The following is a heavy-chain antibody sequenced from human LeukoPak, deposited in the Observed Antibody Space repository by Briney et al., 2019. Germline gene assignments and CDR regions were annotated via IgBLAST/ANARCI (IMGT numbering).Heavy chain of an antibody. CDR2: IDWDDDK. CDR3: ARMAYRLGDFDY. Sequence: SGPTLLYPAPTLRLTCTFSGFSLRTRGMCVSWIRQPPGKAQEWLSRIDWDDDKYYSTSLKTRLTISKDTSKNQVVLTMTNMDPVDTATYYCARMAYRLGDFDYWGQGTLVTVSS. CDR1: GFSLRTRGMC. D-gene: IGHD1-26*01. V-gene: IGHV2-70*11. J-gene: IGHJ4*02.